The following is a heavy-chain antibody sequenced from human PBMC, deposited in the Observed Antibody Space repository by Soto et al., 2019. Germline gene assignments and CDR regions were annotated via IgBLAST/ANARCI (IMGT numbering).Heavy chain of an antibody. J-gene: IGHJ4*02. V-gene: IGHV3-33*01. D-gene: IGHD5-18*01. CDR2: IWYDGSNK. CDR3: ARDLSRGYSYGSDY. Sequence: HPGGSLRLSCAASGFTFSSYGMHWVRQAPGKGLEWVAVIWYDGSNKYYADSVKGRFTISRDNSKNTLYLQMNGLRAEDTAVYYCARDLSRGYSYGSDYWGQGTLVTVSS. CDR1: GFTFSSYG.